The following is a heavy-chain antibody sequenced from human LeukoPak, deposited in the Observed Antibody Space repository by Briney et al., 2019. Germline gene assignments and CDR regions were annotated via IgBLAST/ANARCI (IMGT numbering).Heavy chain of an antibody. Sequence: GSSVKVSCKASGGTFSSYDISWVRQAPGQGLEWMGGIMPISGTANYAQKFQGRVTMTTDTSTSTAYMELRSLRSDDTAVYYCARESFDITIFGVVINKGDSYYYYMDVWGKGTTVTVSS. J-gene: IGHJ6*03. V-gene: IGHV1-69*05. CDR1: GGTFSSYD. CDR2: IMPISGTA. D-gene: IGHD3-3*01. CDR3: ARESFDITIFGVVINKGDSYYYYMDV.